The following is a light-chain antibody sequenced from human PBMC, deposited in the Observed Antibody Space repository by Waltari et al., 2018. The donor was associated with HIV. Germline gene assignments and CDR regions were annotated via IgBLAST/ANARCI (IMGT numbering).Light chain of an antibody. CDR3: ASNRLDYTLI. Sequence: QSALTQPASVSGFLGQSINISCTGISTDSRFYQYVSWYQQHPGKIPRLIIFDINNRPSGVSDPSSGSRSGNSASLTFSGLQSGDEAHYYCASNRLDYTLIFGGGTKLTVL. V-gene: IGLV2-14*03. CDR2: DIN. J-gene: IGLJ2*01. CDR1: STDSRFYQY.